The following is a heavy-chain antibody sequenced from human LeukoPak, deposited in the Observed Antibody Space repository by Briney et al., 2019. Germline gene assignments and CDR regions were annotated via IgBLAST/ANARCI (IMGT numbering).Heavy chain of an antibody. D-gene: IGHD1-1*01. CDR1: GGSFRRYA. CDR2: IIPVLDTG. V-gene: IGHV1-69*06. J-gene: IGHJ6*04. CDR3: AARDNGNDLLSYHAMDV. Sequence: SVKVSCKASGGSFRRYAFAWVRQAPGQGLEWMGGIIPVLDTGSYAQGFQGRVTITADRSTSTAYMELRSLRPEDTALYYCAARDNGNDLLSYHAMDVWGNGTTVTVSS.